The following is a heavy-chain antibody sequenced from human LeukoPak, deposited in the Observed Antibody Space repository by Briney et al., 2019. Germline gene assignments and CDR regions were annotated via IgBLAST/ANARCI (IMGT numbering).Heavy chain of an antibody. CDR3: AKLGARGVLLHWYFDL. Sequence: PGRSLRLSCAASGFTFSSYGMHWVRQAPGKGLEWVAVIWYDGSNKYYADSVKGRFTISRDNSKNTLYLQMNSLRAEDTAVYYCAKLGARGVLLHWYFDLWGRGTLVTVSS. D-gene: IGHD2-15*01. CDR2: IWYDGSNK. CDR1: GFTFSSYG. V-gene: IGHV3-33*06. J-gene: IGHJ2*01.